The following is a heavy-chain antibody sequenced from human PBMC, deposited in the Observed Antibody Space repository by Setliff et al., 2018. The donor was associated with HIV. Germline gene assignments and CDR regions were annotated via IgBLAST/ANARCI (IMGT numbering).Heavy chain of an antibody. V-gene: IGHV4-59*01. Sequence: PSETLSLTCTVSGGSIINYFWSWIRLPPGKRLEWIGYIYYSGSTDCNPSLKSRVTISVDTSKSQVSLKLSSVTAADTAVYYCARSPGVDTNMAFDYWGRGTLVTVSS. CDR2: IYYSGST. CDR3: ARSPGVDTNMAFDY. J-gene: IGHJ4*02. CDR1: GGSIINYF. D-gene: IGHD5-18*01.